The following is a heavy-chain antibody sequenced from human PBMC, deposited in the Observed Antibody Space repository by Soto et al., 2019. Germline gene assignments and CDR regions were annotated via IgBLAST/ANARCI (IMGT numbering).Heavy chain of an antibody. CDR2: IYYSGGT. D-gene: IGHD3-10*01. V-gene: IGHV4-39*01. CDR1: GGSISSSSYY. Sequence: QLQLQESGPGLVKPSETLSLTCTVSGGSISSSSYYWGWIRQPPGKGLEWIGSIYYSGGTYYNPSPKSRATLSVDTSKNQFSLKLSAVTAADTAVYYCARQNYYGSGSYRFDYWGQGTLVTVSS. J-gene: IGHJ4*02. CDR3: ARQNYYGSGSYRFDY.